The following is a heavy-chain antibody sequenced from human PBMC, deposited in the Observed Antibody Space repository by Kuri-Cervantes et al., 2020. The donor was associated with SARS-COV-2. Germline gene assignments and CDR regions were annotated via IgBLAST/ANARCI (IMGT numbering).Heavy chain of an antibody. Sequence: GGSLRLSCEGSGFMFTTCAMHWVRQAPGKGLEWVAVIWYDGSNKSYADSVKGRFTISRDDSKNTLYLQMNSLRGEDTAVYYCARDTPTLVRGVVSDRWLDPWGQGTLVTVSS. CDR2: IWYDGSNK. V-gene: IGHV3-33*01. J-gene: IGHJ5*02. CDR3: ARDTPTLVRGVVSDRWLDP. D-gene: IGHD3-10*01. CDR1: GFMFTTCA.